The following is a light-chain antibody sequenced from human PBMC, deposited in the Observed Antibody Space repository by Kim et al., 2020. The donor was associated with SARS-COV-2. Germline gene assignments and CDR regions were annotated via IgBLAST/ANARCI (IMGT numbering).Light chain of an antibody. V-gene: IGLV1-40*01. CDR3: QAYDNILSGPL. Sequence: QTVTLSCTGISSNIGAGDDVQWYQQLPGAAPNVLMYATTQRPSGVPDRISGAKSGTSASLTINGLQAEDEANYYCQAYDNILSGPLFGGGTQLTVL. J-gene: IGLJ2*01. CDR2: ATT. CDR1: SSNIGAGDD.